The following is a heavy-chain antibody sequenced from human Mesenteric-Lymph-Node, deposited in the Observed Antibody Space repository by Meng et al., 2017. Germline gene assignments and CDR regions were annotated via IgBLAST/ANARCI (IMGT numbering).Heavy chain of an antibody. Sequence: EVQLVESGGGLVQPGGSLRLSCAASGFTFTDHYMDWVRQAPGKGLERVGRITNTPNRYPTNYAASVKGRFTISRDDSKNSLYLEMNSLKIEDTAVYYCARDTSTSLDYWGQGALVTVSS. J-gene: IGHJ4*02. CDR3: ARDTSTSLDY. CDR2: ITNTPNRYPT. CDR1: GFTFTDHY. V-gene: IGHV3-72*01. D-gene: IGHD2/OR15-2a*01.